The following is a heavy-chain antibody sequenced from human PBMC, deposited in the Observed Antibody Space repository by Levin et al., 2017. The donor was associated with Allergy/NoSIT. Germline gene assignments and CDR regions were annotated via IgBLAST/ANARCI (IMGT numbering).Heavy chain of an antibody. CDR3: AREGQAAAGPFDI. CDR1: GGTFSSYA. CDR2: IIPIFGTA. Sequence: SVKVSCKASGGTFSSYAISWVRQAPGQGLEWMGGIIPIFGTANYAQKFQGRVTITADKSTSTAYMELSSLRSEDTAVYYCAREGQAAAGPFDIWGQGTMVTVSS. J-gene: IGHJ3*02. V-gene: IGHV1-69*06. D-gene: IGHD6-13*01.